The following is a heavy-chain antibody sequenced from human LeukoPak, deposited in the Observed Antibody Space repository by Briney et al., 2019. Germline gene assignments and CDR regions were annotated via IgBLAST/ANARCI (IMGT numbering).Heavy chain of an antibody. D-gene: IGHD3-22*01. V-gene: IGHV3-48*03. J-gene: IGHJ4*02. CDR1: GFTFSSYE. CDR2: ISSSGSTI. Sequence: GGSLRLSCAASGFTFSSYEMNWVRQAPGKGLEWVSYISSSGSTIYYADSVKGRFTISRDNAKNSLYLQMNSLRAEDTAVYYCARALTPPYYYDSSGYHEDYWGQGTLVTVSS. CDR3: ARALTPPYYYDSSGYHEDY.